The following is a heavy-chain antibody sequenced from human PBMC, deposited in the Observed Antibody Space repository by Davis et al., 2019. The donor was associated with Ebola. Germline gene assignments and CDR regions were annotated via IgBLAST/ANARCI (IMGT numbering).Heavy chain of an antibody. D-gene: IGHD5-12*01. CDR3: ARLWRGYYGMDV. J-gene: IGHJ6*04. CDR2: INHSGST. V-gene: IGHV4-34*01. Sequence: SGTLSLTCAVYGGSFSGYYWSWIRQPQGKGLEWIGEINHSGSTNYNPSLKSRVTISVDTSKNQFSLKLSSVTAADTAVYYCARLWRGYYGMDVWGKGTTVTVSS. CDR1: GGSFSGYY.